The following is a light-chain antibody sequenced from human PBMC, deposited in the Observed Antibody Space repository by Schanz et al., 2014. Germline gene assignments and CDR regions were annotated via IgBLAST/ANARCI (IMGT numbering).Light chain of an antibody. CDR1: QSVSAY. CDR2: GAS. V-gene: IGKV3-11*01. CDR3: QQRTNWSKT. Sequence: EIVLTQSPATLSLSPGERATLSCRASQSVSAYLAWYQQKPGQAPRLLVSGASNRATGIPARFSGSGSGTDFTLTISSLEPEDFAVYYCQQRTNWSKTFGQGTKVEIK. J-gene: IGKJ1*01.